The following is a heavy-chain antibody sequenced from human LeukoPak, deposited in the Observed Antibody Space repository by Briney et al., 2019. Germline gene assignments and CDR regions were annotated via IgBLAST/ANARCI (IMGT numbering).Heavy chain of an antibody. V-gene: IGHV1-2*02. D-gene: IGHD3-22*01. CDR2: INPKNGGT. J-gene: IGHJ5*02. CDR1: GYTFTGYY. Sequence: ASVKVSCKASGYTFTGYYMHWVRQAPGQGLEWMGWINPKNGGTNYAQKFQGRVTMTRYTSISTAYMELSRLRSDDTAMYYCARFYDSSAYYRNNWFDPWGQGTLVTVSS. CDR3: ARFYDSSAYYRNNWFDP.